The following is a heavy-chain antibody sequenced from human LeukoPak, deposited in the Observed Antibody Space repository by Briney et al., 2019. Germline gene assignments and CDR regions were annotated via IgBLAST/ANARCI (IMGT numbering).Heavy chain of an antibody. CDR2: IGYDGRNK. Sequence: GGSLRLSCAASGFSFRDYGMHWVRRTPGKGLEWVAFIGYDGRNKYYADSVKGRFTISRDNSKNTLYLQMNSLRAEDTAVYYCAKHPYGSGSSLDYWGQGTLVTVSS. D-gene: IGHD3-10*01. V-gene: IGHV3-30*02. J-gene: IGHJ4*02. CDR1: GFSFRDYG. CDR3: AKHPYGSGSSLDY.